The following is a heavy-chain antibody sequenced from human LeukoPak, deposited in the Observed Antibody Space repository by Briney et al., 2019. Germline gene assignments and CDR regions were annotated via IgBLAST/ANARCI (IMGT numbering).Heavy chain of an antibody. D-gene: IGHD3-22*01. J-gene: IGHJ4*02. V-gene: IGHV3-11*01. CDR1: GFTFSDYY. CDR3: ARDYYYDSSGYYGY. CDR2: ISSSGSTI. Sequence: TTGGSLRLSCAASGFTFSDYYMSWIRQAPGKGLEWVSYISSSGSTIYYADSVKGRFTISRDNARNSLYLQMNSLRAEDTAVYYCARDYYYDSSGYYGYWGQGTLVTVSS.